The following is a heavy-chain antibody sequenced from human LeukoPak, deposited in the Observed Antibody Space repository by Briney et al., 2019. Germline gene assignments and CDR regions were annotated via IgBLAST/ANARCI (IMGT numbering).Heavy chain of an antibody. J-gene: IGHJ4*02. CDR3: ARDLWDDSSGYYIY. V-gene: IGHV3-66*02. Sequence: PGGSLTLSCAASGFTFSSNYMSWVRQAPGKGLEWVSVIYSGGSTYYADSVKGRFTISRDNSKNTLYLQMNSLRAEDTAVYYCARDLWDDSSGYYIYWGQGTLVTVSS. CDR2: IYSGGST. CDR1: GFTFSSNY. D-gene: IGHD3-22*01.